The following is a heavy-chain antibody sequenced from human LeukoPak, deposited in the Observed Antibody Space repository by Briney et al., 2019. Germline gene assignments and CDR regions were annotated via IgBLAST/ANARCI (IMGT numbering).Heavy chain of an antibody. CDR1: GGSINSGSYY. CDR3: ASWDAFDI. J-gene: IGHJ3*02. V-gene: IGHV4-61*02. Sequence: SETLSLTCTVSGGSINSGSYYWSWIRQPAGKGLEWIGRIDTSGRTNYNPPLKSRVTISVDTSKNQFSLKLSSVTAADTAVYYCASWDAFDIWGQGTMVTVSS. CDR2: IDTSGRT.